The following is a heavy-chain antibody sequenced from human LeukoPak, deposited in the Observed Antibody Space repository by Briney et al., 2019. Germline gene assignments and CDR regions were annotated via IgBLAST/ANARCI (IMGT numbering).Heavy chain of an antibody. CDR2: ISYDGSSK. CDR1: GFTFSGYG. J-gene: IGHJ4*02. D-gene: IGHD2-2*01. V-gene: IGHV3-30*18. CDR3: AKDSCSSNSCPIEY. Sequence: PGGSLRLSCAASGFTFSGYGMHWVRQAPGKGLEWVAVISYDGSSKYYADSVKGRFTISRVNSKNTLYLQMNSLRAEDTAVYYCAKDSCSSNSCPIEYWGQGTLVTVSS.